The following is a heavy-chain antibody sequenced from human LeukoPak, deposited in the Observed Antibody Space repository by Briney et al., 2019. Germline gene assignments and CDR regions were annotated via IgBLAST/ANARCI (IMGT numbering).Heavy chain of an antibody. V-gene: IGHV1-58*01. CDR2: IVVGSGNT. CDR3: AAAPRGGSIARTYYFVY. J-gene: IGHJ4*02. CDR1: GFTFTISA. D-gene: IGHD6-6*01. Sequence: SVKVSCKASGFTFTISAVQWVRQARGQRLEWIGWIVVGSGNTNYAQKFQERVTITRDMSTSTAYMELSSLRSEDTAVYYCAAAPRGGSIARTYYFVYWGQGTLVTVSS.